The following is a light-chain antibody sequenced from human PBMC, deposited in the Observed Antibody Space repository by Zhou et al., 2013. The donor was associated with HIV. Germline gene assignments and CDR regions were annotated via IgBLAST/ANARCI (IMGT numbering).Light chain of an antibody. Sequence: DIQLTQSPSFLSASVGDRVTITCRASQDIGSYLAWHQQKPGKAPKFLIYAVSTLESGVPSRFSGSGSGTEFTLTISSLQPEDFATYYCQQYHDYPYTFGQGTKVEIK. CDR2: AVS. V-gene: IGKV1-9*01. CDR1: QDIGSY. CDR3: QQYHDYPYT. J-gene: IGKJ2*01.